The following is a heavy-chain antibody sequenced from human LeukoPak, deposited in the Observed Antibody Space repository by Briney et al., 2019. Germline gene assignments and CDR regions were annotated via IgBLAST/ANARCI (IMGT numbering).Heavy chain of an antibody. CDR1: GFTFDDYG. J-gene: IGHJ4*02. CDR2: INWNGGST. V-gene: IGHV3-20*04. Sequence: PAGGSLGLSCAASGFTFDDYGMSWVRQAPGKGLEWVSGINWNGGSTGYADSVKGRFTISRDNAKNSLYLQMNSLRAEDTALYYCARGGYSSGWRFDYWGQGTLVTVSS. D-gene: IGHD6-19*01. CDR3: ARGGYSSGWRFDY.